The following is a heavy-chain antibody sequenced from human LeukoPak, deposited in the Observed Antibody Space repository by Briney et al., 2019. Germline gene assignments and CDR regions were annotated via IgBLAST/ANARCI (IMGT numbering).Heavy chain of an antibody. J-gene: IGHJ4*02. CDR2: SSSGSTI. V-gene: IGHV3-11*01. CDR3: ARDDGDFDY. Sequence: SSSGSTIYYADSVKGRFTISRDNAKNSLYLQMNSLRAADTAVYYCARDDGDFDYWGQGTLVTVSS.